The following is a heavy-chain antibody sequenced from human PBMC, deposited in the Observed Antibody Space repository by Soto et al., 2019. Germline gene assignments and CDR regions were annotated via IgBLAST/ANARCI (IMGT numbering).Heavy chain of an antibody. V-gene: IGHV1-18*04. D-gene: IGHD6-6*01. J-gene: IGHJ5*01. CDR1: GYTFTSHG. CDR3: TRDRKFLTSSGTDS. CDR2: ASPYNGET. Sequence: VQLVQSGAEMKKPGASVTVSCKASGYTFTSHGISWVRQAPGQGLEWMGWASPYNGETKYAEKFQGRVCMTTETSTTTAYMDLRSLTSDDTAVYYCTRDRKFLTSSGTDSWGQGTLVTVSS.